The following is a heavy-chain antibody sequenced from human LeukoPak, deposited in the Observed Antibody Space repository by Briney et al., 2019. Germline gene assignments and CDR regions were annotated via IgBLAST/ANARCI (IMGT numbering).Heavy chain of an antibody. CDR2: IYTSGST. V-gene: IGHV4-4*07. Sequence: ETLSLTCTVSGGSISSYYWSWIRQPAGKGLEWIGRIYTSGSTNYNPSLKSRVTMSVDTSKNQFSLKLSSVTAADAAVYYCARDPGYSSSWYYYGMDVWGQGTTVTVSS. CDR1: GGSISSYY. CDR3: ARDPGYSSSWYYYGMDV. D-gene: IGHD6-13*01. J-gene: IGHJ6*02.